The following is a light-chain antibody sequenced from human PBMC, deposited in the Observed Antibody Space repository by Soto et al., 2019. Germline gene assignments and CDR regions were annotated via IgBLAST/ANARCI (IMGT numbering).Light chain of an antibody. CDR1: SGDIGSYTY. CDR3: TSYSSSAPWV. V-gene: IGLV2-14*01. J-gene: IGLJ3*02. CDR2: EVT. Sequence: QSVLTQPASVSGSPGQSITISCTGTSGDIGSYTYVSWYQQYPGKAPKLLISEVTNRPSGVSNRFSGSKSGNTASLTISGLQAEDEAHYYCTSYSSSAPWVFGGGTKLTVL.